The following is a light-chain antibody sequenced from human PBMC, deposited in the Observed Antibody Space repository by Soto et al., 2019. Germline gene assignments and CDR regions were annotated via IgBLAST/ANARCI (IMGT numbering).Light chain of an antibody. V-gene: IGLV2-8*01. CDR3: SSCSGRNIHVI. J-gene: IGLJ2*01. Sequence: QSALTQPPSASGSPGQSVTISCSGTSSDIGDCNYVSWYQQHPGKAPKLMIYEVSKRPSGVPDRFSGSKSGSTASLTVSGLQAEDEADYYCSSCSGRNIHVIFGGGTKLTVL. CDR2: EVS. CDR1: SSDIGDCNY.